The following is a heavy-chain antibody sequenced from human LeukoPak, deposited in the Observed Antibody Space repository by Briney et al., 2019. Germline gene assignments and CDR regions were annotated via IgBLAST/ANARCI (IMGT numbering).Heavy chain of an antibody. Sequence: GGSLRLSCAASGFTFSSYGMHWVSQAPGEGGERVAVIRYDGSNKYYEDSVKGRFTISRDKSKNTLYLKMNSLRAEDTAVYYCARRKTYYYDSSGFEGDYWGQGTLVTVSS. CDR3: ARRKTYYYDSSGFEGDY. CDR2: IRYDGSNK. V-gene: IGHV3-33*01. J-gene: IGHJ4*02. D-gene: IGHD3-22*01. CDR1: GFTFSSYG.